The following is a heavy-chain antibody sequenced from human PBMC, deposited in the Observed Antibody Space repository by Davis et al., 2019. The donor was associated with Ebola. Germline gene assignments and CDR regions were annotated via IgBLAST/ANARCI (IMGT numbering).Heavy chain of an antibody. CDR3: ARSFGDSSGPMNKYFDY. V-gene: IGHV3-48*02. Sequence: PAGSLTLSCAASGLTFSSYRMNWVRQAPGKGLEWVSYISSSSTIYYADSVKGRFTISRDNAKNSLYLQMNSLRDEDTAVYYCARSFGDSSGPMNKYFDYWGQGTLVTVSS. J-gene: IGHJ4*02. CDR1: GLTFSSYR. D-gene: IGHD3-22*01. CDR2: ISSSSTI.